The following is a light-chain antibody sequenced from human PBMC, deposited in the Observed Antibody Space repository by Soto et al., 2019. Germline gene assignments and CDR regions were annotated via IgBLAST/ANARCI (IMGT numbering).Light chain of an antibody. V-gene: IGLV2-8*01. CDR1: SSDVGDYNY. CDR2: EVS. J-gene: IGLJ1*01. Sequence: QSAPTQPPSASGSPGQSVTIPCTGTSSDVGDYNYVSWYQQHPGKVPKLLIYEVSKRPSGVPDRFSGSKSGNTASLTVSGLQAEDEADYYCNSYTNRYTFVLGTGTKVTVL. CDR3: NSYTNRYTFV.